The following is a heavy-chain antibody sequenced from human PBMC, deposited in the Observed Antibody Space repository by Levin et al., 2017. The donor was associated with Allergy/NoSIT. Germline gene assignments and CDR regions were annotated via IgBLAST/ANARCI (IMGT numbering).Heavy chain of an antibody. D-gene: IGHD4-17*01. CDR2: INPNSGGT. CDR1: GYTFTGYY. CDR3: ASTKTVTFRGWFDP. Sequence: GESLKISCKASGYTFTGYYMHWVRQAPGQGLEWMGWINPNSGGTNYAQKFQGRVTMTRDTSISTAYMELSRLRSDDTAVYYCASTKTVTFRGWFDPWGQGTLVTVSS. J-gene: IGHJ5*02. V-gene: IGHV1-2*02.